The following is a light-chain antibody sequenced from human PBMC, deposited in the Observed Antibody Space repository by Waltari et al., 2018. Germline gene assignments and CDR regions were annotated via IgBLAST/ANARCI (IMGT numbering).Light chain of an antibody. CDR1: SSDVGAYNH. J-gene: IGLJ3*02. Sequence: HSALAQPASVSGSPGQSISISCTGTSSDVGAYNHVPRYQQHPGKAPRLMIYDVNNRPSGVSNRFSGSKSGNTASLTISGLQAEDEADYYCSSFTTTNSWVFGGGTKLTVL. CDR2: DVN. V-gene: IGLV2-14*03. CDR3: SSFTTTNSWV.